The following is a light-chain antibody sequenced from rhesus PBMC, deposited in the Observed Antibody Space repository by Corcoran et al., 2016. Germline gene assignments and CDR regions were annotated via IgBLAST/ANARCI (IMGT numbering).Light chain of an antibody. J-gene: IGKJ3*01. V-gene: IGKV1-66*01. CDR3: QQFDDTPFT. Sequence: DIQMTQSPSSLSASIGDRVTITCRASQDINNYLTWYQQKQGKAPKPLIYYTSTLGPGVSSRFSGSRSGTDYFLTISGLQPDDVATYHCQQFDDTPFTFGPGTKVDLK. CDR1: QDINNY. CDR2: YTS.